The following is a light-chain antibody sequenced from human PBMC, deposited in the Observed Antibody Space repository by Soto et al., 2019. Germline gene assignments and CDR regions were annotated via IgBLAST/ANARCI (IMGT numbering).Light chain of an antibody. CDR1: QSVLYSSNNKNY. CDR2: WAS. J-gene: IGKJ4*01. V-gene: IGKV4-1*01. CDR3: QQYYSTPLT. Sequence: DIVMTQSADSLAVSLGERATINCKSSQSVLYSSNNKNYLAWYQQKPGQPPKLLISWASSRESAVPDRFSGSGSGTDFTLTITSLQAEDVAVYYCQQYYSTPLTFGGGTKVEIK.